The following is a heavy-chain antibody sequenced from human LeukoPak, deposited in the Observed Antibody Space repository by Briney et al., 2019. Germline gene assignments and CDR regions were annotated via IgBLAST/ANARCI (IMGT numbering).Heavy chain of an antibody. CDR2: VDPEDGEI. CDR3: AIDVGELLTY. J-gene: IGHJ4*02. CDR1: GYTLTELS. V-gene: IGHV1-24*01. Sequence: ASVKVSCKVSGYTLTELSMHWVRQAPGKGLEWMGGVDPEDGEIIYAQKFQGRVTMTEDTSTDTAYMELSSLRSENTAVYYCAIDVGELLTYWGQGTLVTVSS. D-gene: IGHD1-26*01.